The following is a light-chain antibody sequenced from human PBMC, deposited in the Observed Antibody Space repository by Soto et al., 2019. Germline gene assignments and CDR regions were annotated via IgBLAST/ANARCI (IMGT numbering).Light chain of an antibody. J-gene: IGKJ2*01. CDR1: QDISNY. CDR2: DAS. Sequence: DIQMTQSPSSLSASVGDRVTITCQASQDISNYLNWYQQKPGKAPKLLIYDASNLETGVPSRFSGSGSGTDFTFTISSLQPEDIATYYCQQYHTFSYTFGQGTSLESK. V-gene: IGKV1-33*01. CDR3: QQYHTFSYT.